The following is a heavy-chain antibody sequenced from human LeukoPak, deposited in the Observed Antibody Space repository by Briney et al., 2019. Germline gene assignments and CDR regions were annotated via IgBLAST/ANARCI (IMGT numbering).Heavy chain of an antibody. V-gene: IGHV1-18*01. CDR3: ARRNGYNYDY. J-gene: IGHJ4*02. D-gene: IGHD5-24*01. CDR2: VSAYNGNT. Sequence: ISWVRQAPGQGLEWMGWVSAYNGNTNYAQKLQGRVTMTTDTSTSTAYMELRSLRSDDTAVYYCARRNGYNYDYWGQGTLVTVSS.